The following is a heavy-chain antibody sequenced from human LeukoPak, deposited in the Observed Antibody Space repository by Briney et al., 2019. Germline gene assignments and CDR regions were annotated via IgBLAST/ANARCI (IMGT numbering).Heavy chain of an antibody. CDR2: ISSSSSTI. Sequence: GGSLRLSCAASGFTFSSYSMNWVRQAPGKGLEWVSYISSSSSTIYYADSVKGRFTISRDNAKNSLYLQMNSLRAEDTAVYYWARDFVVVVAATTHNWFDPWGQGNLVTVSS. V-gene: IGHV3-48*04. D-gene: IGHD2-15*01. J-gene: IGHJ5*02. CDR3: ARDFVVVVAATTHNWFDP. CDR1: GFTFSSYS.